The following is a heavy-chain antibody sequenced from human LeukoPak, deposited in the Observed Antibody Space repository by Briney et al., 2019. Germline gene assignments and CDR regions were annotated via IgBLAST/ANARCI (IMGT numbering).Heavy chain of an antibody. D-gene: IGHD1-26*01. CDR2: INAESGET. CDR1: GYTFSGHY. CDR3: ASGVGATSFDY. V-gene: IGHV1-2*02. J-gene: IGHJ4*02. Sequence: ASVKVSCKASGYTFSGHYMHWIRQAPGQGLEWMGWINAESGETKYAQKFQGRVTMTRDTSISTAYMELSRLRSDDTAVYYCASGVGATSFDYWGQGTLVTVSS.